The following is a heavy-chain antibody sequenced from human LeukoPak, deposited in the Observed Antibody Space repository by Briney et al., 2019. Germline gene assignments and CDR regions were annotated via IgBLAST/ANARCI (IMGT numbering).Heavy chain of an antibody. CDR2: ISTYTGNT. J-gene: IGHJ3*02. CDR3: ARVLVVSSDAFDI. Sequence: PGGSLRLSCAASGYTFTSYAISWVRQAPGQGLECMGWISTYTGNTDYAQKLQGRVTMTTDTSTSTAYMELRSLSSDDTAVYYCARVLVVSSDAFDIWGQGTMVTVSS. CDR1: GYTFTSYA. V-gene: IGHV1-18*01. D-gene: IGHD3-22*01.